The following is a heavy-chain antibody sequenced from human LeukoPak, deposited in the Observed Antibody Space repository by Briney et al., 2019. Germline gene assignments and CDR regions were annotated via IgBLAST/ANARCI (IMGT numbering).Heavy chain of an antibody. D-gene: IGHD6-6*01. CDR3: ASTVQAARLDY. CDR1: GGSISSYY. V-gene: IGHV4-59*12. Sequence: SETLSLTCTVSGGSISSYYWSWIRQPPGKGLEWIGYIYYSGSTNYNPSLKSRVTISVDTSKNQFSLKLSSVTAADTAVYYCASTVQAARLDYWGQGTLVTVSS. CDR2: IYYSGST. J-gene: IGHJ4*02.